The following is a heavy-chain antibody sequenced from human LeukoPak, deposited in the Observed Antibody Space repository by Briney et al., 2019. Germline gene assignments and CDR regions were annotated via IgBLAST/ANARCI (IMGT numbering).Heavy chain of an antibody. D-gene: IGHD2-8*02. J-gene: IGHJ4*02. V-gene: IGHV3-11*01. CDR2: ISYRADTT. CDR1: GFTFSDFF. Sequence: GSLRLSCVASGFTFSDFFISCIRQAPGKGLEWISFISYRADTTYYADSVKGRFTISRDNAKSSVFLQMNSLRVEDTAVYYCASGYRSGYHYWGQGTLVSVSS. CDR3: ASGYRSGYHY.